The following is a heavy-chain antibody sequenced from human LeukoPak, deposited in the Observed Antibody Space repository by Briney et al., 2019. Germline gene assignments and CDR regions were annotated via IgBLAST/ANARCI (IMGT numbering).Heavy chain of an antibody. J-gene: IGHJ6*03. CDR1: GASISGYY. CDR2: FYASGSA. V-gene: IGHV4-4*09. Sequence: SETLSLTCTASGASISGYYWSWVRQPPGKELEWIGYFYASGSAHYNPSLRSRVTMSVDTSKNQFSLKLSSVTAADTAVYYCARGLRDEDRHYNYYYMDVWGKGTTVTVSS. CDR3: ARGLRDEDRHYNYYYMDV. D-gene: IGHD2-21*01.